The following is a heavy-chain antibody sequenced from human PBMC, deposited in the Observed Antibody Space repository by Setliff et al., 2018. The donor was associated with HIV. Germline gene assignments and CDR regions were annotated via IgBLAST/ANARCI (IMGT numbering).Heavy chain of an antibody. CDR2: NSHTGNT. V-gene: IGHV4-59*01. Sequence: SETLSLTCTVSGTSISSYCWTWIRQPPGKGLEWIGYNSHTGNTDSNPSLESRVTISVDTSKNEFSLWLRSVTVADTATYYCARSTVGAGTTFPWGRGTLVTVSS. CDR1: GTSISSYC. D-gene: IGHD1-7*01. CDR3: ARSTVGAGTTFP. J-gene: IGHJ4*02.